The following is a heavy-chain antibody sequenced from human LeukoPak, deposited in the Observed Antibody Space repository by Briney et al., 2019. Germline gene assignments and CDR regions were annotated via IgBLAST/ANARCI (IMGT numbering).Heavy chain of an antibody. J-gene: IGHJ4*02. Sequence: GGSLRLSCAASGFTFGSYWMTWVRQAPGKGLEWVAVISYDGSNKYYADSVKGRFTISRDNSKNTLYLQMNSLRAEDTAVYYCAKALVVPAAMIDYWGQGTLVTVSS. V-gene: IGHV3-30*18. CDR1: GFTFGSYW. CDR2: ISYDGSNK. CDR3: AKALVVPAAMIDY. D-gene: IGHD2-2*01.